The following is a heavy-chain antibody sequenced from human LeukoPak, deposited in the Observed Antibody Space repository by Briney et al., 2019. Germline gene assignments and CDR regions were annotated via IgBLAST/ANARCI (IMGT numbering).Heavy chain of an antibody. J-gene: IGHJ5*02. V-gene: IGHV3-43D*04. Sequence: PGGSLRLSCAASGFTFDDYAMHWVRQAPGKGLKWVSLISWDGGSTYYADSVKGRFTISRDNSKNSMYLQMNSLRAEDTALYYCAKALTYYDFWNGFDPWGQGTLATVSS. CDR2: ISWDGGST. D-gene: IGHD3-3*01. CDR3: AKALTYYDFWNGFDP. CDR1: GFTFDDYA.